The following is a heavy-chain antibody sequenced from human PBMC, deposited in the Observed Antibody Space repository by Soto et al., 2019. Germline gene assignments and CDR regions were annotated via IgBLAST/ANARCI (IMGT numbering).Heavy chain of an antibody. CDR3: ASENYGDYVTAWFDP. J-gene: IGHJ5*02. D-gene: IGHD4-17*01. CDR2: IYYSGST. V-gene: IGHV4-31*03. Sequence: LSLTCTVSGGSISSGGYYWSWIRQHPGKGLEWIGYIYYSGSTYYNPSLKSRVTISVDTSKNQFSLKLSSVTAADTAVYYCASENYGDYVTAWFDPWGQGTLVTVSS. CDR1: GGSISSGGYY.